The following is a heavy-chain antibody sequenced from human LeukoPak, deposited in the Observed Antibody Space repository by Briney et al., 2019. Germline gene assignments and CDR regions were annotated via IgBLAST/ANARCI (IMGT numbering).Heavy chain of an antibody. Sequence: PSQTLSLTCTVSGGSISSGSYYWSWIRQPAGKGLEWIGRIYTSGSTNYNPSITSRVTISVDTSKNQFSLKLSSVTAADTAVYYCARVLGIAAAGTEVGDYYYYYMDVWGKGTTVTVSS. CDR2: IYTSGST. V-gene: IGHV4-61*02. J-gene: IGHJ6*03. D-gene: IGHD6-13*01. CDR3: ARVLGIAAAGTEVGDYYYYYMDV. CDR1: GGSISSGSYY.